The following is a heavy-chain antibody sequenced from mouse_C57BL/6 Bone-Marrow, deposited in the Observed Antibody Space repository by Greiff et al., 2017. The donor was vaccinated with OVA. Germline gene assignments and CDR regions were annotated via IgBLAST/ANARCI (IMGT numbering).Heavy chain of an antibody. CDR3: ARTSAQAPAWFAY. V-gene: IGHV1-36*01. CDR1: GFTFTDYY. CDR2: VYPYNGGT. Sequence: EVQLQQSGPVLVKPGPSVKISCEASGFTFTDYYMHWVKQSHGKSLEWIGLVYPYNGGTSYNQKFKGKATLTVDTSSSTAYMELNSLTSEDSSVYYCARTSAQAPAWFAYWGQGTLVTVSA. D-gene: IGHD3-2*02. J-gene: IGHJ3*01.